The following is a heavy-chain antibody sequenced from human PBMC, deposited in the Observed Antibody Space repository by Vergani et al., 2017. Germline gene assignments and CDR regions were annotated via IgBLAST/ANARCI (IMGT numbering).Heavy chain of an antibody. CDR1: GFTFSSYA. J-gene: IGHJ5*02. Sequence: VQLLESGGGLVQPGGSLRLSCAASGFTFSSYAMHWVRQAPGKGLEWVAVISYDGSNKYYVDSVKGRFTIARYNSKNTLYLQMNSLRAEDTAVYYCARDSRKLLWFGESSARFDPWGQGTLVTVSS. CDR2: ISYDGSNK. V-gene: IGHV3-30*04. D-gene: IGHD3-10*01. CDR3: ARDSRKLLWFGESSARFDP.